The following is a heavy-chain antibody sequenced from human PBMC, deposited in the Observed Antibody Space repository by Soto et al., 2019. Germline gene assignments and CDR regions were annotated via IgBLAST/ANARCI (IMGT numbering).Heavy chain of an antibody. CDR2: IYYSGST. Sequence: LSLTCTVSGGSISSGGYYWSWIRQHPGKGLEWIGYIYYSGSTYYNPSLKSRVTISVDTSKNQFSLKLSSVTAADTAVYYCARGPVQQLSPGWFDPWGQGTLVTVSS. D-gene: IGHD6-13*01. V-gene: IGHV4-31*03. CDR1: GGSISSGGYY. CDR3: ARGPVQQLSPGWFDP. J-gene: IGHJ5*02.